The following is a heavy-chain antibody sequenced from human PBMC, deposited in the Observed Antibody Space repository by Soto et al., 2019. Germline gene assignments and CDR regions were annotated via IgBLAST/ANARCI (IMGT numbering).Heavy chain of an antibody. Sequence: GASLKVSCKASGGTFSSYAISWVRQAPGQGLEWMGGIIPIFGTANYAQKFQGRVTITADESTSTAYMELSSLRSEDTAVYYCARVRHITMVRGVNRGYYYYGMDVWGQGTTVTVSS. D-gene: IGHD3-10*01. V-gene: IGHV1-69*13. CDR3: ARVRHITMVRGVNRGYYYYGMDV. CDR2: IIPIFGTA. J-gene: IGHJ6*02. CDR1: GGTFSSYA.